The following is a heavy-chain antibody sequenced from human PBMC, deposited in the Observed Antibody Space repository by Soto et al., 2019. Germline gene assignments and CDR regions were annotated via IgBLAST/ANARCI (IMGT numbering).Heavy chain of an antibody. V-gene: IGHV1-8*01. CDR1: GYTFTSYD. CDR2: MNPNSGNT. CDR3: ARGCFGSGGSCYSALDV. D-gene: IGHD2-15*01. Sequence: ASVKVSCKASGYTFTSYDINWVRQATGQGLEWMGWMNPNSGNTGYAQKFQGRVTMTRNTSIRTAYMELSSLRSEDSAVYYCARGCFGSGGSCYSALDVWGQGTTFTVSS. J-gene: IGHJ6*02.